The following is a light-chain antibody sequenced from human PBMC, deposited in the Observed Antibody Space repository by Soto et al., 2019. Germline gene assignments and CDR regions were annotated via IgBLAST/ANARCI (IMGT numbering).Light chain of an antibody. V-gene: IGKV4-1*01. CDR2: WAS. Sequence: DLVMTQSPDSLAVSLGERANINCRSSHSVLYRSDNQNYLAWYQQKPGRPPKLLFYWASTRQSGVPDRFSGSGSATDFTLTISDLQAEDAAIYYGQQYYSSPFAFGPGTRVDV. J-gene: IGKJ3*01. CDR1: HSVLYRSDNQNY. CDR3: QQYYSSPFA.